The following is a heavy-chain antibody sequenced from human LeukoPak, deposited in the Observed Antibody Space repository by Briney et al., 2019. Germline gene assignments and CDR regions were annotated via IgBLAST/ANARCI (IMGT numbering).Heavy chain of an antibody. CDR2: IYYSGST. Sequence: SETLSLTCAVSGGSISTTSYYWVWIRQPPGKGLEWLGNIYYSGSTYYNPSLKSRVTISVDTSKNQFSLKLSSVTAADTAVYYCARAWGDSTNYYYYYGMDVWGQGTTVTVSS. V-gene: IGHV4-39*07. CDR1: GGSISTTSYY. J-gene: IGHJ6*02. CDR3: ARAWGDSTNYYYYYGMDV. D-gene: IGHD2-21*01.